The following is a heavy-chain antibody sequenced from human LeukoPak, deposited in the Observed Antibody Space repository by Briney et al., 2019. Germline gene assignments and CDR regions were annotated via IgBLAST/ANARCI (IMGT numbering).Heavy chain of an antibody. Sequence: SETLSLTCAAYGGSFSGYYWSWIRQPPGKGLEWIGEINHSGSTNYNPSLKSRVTISVDTSKNQFSLKLSSVTAADTAVYYCARSSGLAAAVDYWGQGTLVTVSS. CDR3: ARSSGLAAAVDY. D-gene: IGHD6-13*01. CDR2: INHSGST. J-gene: IGHJ4*02. CDR1: GGSFSGYY. V-gene: IGHV4-34*01.